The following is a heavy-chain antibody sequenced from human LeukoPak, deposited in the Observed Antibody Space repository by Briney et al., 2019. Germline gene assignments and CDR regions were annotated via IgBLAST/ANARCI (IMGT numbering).Heavy chain of an antibody. J-gene: IGHJ3*02. CDR1: GGSISSSSYY. CDR3: ARSSAAYAFDI. V-gene: IGHV4-39*07. Sequence: PSETLSLTCTVSGGSISSSSYYWGWIRQPPGKGLEWIGSIYYSGSTYYNPSLKGRVTISVDTSKNQFSLKLSSVTAADTAVYYCARSSAAYAFDIWGQGTMVTVSS. CDR2: IYYSGST. D-gene: IGHD3-10*01.